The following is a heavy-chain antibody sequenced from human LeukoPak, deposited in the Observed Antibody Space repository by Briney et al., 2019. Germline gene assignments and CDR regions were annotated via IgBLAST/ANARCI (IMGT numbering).Heavy chain of an antibody. CDR3: ARVDTAMVVY. CDR1: GFTFSSDW. D-gene: IGHD5-18*01. V-gene: IGHV3-74*01. J-gene: IGHJ4*02. Sequence: GGSLRLSCAASGFTFSSDWMHWVRHAPGKGLVWVSRINSDGSSTSYADSVNGRFTISRDNAKNTLYLQMNSLRAEDTAVYYCARVDTAMVVYWGQGTLVTVSS. CDR2: INSDGSST.